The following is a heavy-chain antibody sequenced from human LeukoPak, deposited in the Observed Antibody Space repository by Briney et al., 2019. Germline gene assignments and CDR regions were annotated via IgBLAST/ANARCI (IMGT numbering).Heavy chain of an antibody. CDR1: GFALTSSA. Sequence: PGGSLRLSCAASGFALTSSAMNWVRQAPGKGLEWVSGISGDGINIYYSDSVKGRSTISRDTSKNTLHLQMNSLRTEDSAVYYCAKSWETGSTGSNPNWFDPWGQGTLVIVSS. J-gene: IGHJ5*02. D-gene: IGHD1-1*01. V-gene: IGHV3-23*01. CDR2: ISGDGINI. CDR3: AKSWETGSTGSNPNWFDP.